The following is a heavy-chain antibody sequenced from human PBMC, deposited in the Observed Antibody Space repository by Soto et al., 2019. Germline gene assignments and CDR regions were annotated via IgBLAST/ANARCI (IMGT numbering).Heavy chain of an antibody. CDR3: ARWGVAPYALDV. D-gene: IGHD2-21*01. CDR2: VNPESGQA. Sequence: ASVKVSCKATGYTFITYDINWVRQAAGQGLEWMGWVNPESGQAGYAQKFQGRVTMTSNIDTTTAYMELSGLRVEDMAVYFCARWGVAPYALDVWGQGATVTLS. J-gene: IGHJ6*02. CDR1: GYTFITYD. V-gene: IGHV1-8*01.